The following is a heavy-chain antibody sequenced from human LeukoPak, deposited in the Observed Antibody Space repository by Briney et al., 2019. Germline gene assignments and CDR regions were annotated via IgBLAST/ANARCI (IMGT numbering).Heavy chain of an antibody. D-gene: IGHD1-26*01. CDR3: ARAYSGSYYWGFDY. Sequence: GGSLRLSCAASGFTVSSNYMSWVRQAPGKGLEWVSVIYSGGSTYYADFVKGRFTISRDNSKNTLYLQMNSLRAEDTAVYYCARAYSGSYYWGFDYWGQGTLVTVSS. V-gene: IGHV3-53*01. J-gene: IGHJ4*02. CDR2: IYSGGST. CDR1: GFTVSSNY.